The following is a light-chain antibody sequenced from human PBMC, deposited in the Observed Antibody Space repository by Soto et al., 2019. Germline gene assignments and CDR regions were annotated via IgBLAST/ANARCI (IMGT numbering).Light chain of an antibody. CDR2: EGI. J-gene: IGLJ3*02. CDR3: CSYGDTFSV. Sequence: QSALTQPASVSGSPGQSITISCVGTSSDFGTYKLFSWYQQHPNKAPKLIIYEGIKRPSGVSNRFSGSKSGVTASLTVSGLQAEDEADSFCCSYGDTFSVFGGGTKLTVL. V-gene: IGLV2-23*01. CDR1: SSDFGTYKL.